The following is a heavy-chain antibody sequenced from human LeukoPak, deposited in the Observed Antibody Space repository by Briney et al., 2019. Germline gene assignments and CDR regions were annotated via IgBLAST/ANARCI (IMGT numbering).Heavy chain of an antibody. D-gene: IGHD7-27*01. CDR1: GYTFTSYY. J-gene: IGHJ4*02. V-gene: IGHV1-46*01. Sequence: RASVKVSCKASGYTFTSYYMHWVRQAPGQGLEWMGIINPSGGSTSYAQKFQGRVTITADESTSTAYMELSSLRSEDTAVYYCARQGLTGDKSFDYWGQGTLVTVSS. CDR2: INPSGGST. CDR3: ARQGLTGDKSFDY.